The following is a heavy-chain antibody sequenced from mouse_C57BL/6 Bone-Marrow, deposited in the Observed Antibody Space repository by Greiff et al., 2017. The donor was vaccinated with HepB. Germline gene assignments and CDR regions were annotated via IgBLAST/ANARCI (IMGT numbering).Heavy chain of an antibody. Sequence: VQLQQSGAELARPGASVKLSCKASGYTFTSYGISWVKQRTGQGLEWIGEIYPRSGNTYYNEKFKGKATLTADKSSSTAYMELRSLTSEDSAVYFCARFGPAWFAYWGQGTLVTVSA. V-gene: IGHV1-81*01. CDR2: IYPRSGNT. CDR3: ARFGPAWFAY. J-gene: IGHJ3*01. CDR1: GYTFTSYG.